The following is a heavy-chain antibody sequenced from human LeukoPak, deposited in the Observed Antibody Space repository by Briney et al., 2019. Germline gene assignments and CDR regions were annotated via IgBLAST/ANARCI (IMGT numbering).Heavy chain of an antibody. V-gene: IGHV3-23*01. CDR3: ARDRRATPMYFFDF. D-gene: IGHD2-15*01. J-gene: IGHJ4*02. CDR2: IRHSGVDS. CDR1: RFSFSDYA. Sequence: GGSLRLSCAASRFSFSDYAMSWVRQLPGKGLEWVSGIRHSGVDSSYADSVKGRFTISRDNSKNMLYLQMNSLRDDDTGVYYCARDRRATPMYFFDFWGQGTPVTVSS.